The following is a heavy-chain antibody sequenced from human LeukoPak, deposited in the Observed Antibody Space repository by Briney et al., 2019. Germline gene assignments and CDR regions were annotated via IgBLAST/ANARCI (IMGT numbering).Heavy chain of an antibody. Sequence: ASVKVSCKASGYTFTSYDINWVRQATGQGLEWMGWMNPNSGNTGYAQKFQGRVTMTRDTSISTAYMELSRLRSDDTAVYYCARAYYDSSGYLLDYWGQGTLVTVSS. CDR3: ARAYYDSSGYLLDY. J-gene: IGHJ4*02. CDR1: GYTFTSYD. V-gene: IGHV1-8*01. D-gene: IGHD3-22*01. CDR2: MNPNSGNT.